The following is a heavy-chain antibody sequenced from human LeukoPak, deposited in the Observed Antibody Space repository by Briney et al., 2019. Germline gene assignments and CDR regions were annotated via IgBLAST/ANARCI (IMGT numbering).Heavy chain of an antibody. CDR3: ARLPTVTFFDY. CDR2: IYYSGST. CDR1: GVSISSSNSY. V-gene: IGHV4-39*07. J-gene: IGHJ4*02. D-gene: IGHD4-17*01. Sequence: SETLSLTCAVSGVSISSSNSYWGWIRQPPGKGLEWIGSIYYSGSTNYNPSLKSRVTISVDTSKNQFSLKLSSVTAADTAVYYCARLPTVTFFDYWGQGTLVTVSS.